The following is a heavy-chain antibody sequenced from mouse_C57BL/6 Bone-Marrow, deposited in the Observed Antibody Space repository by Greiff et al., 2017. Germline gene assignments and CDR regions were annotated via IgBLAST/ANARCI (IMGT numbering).Heavy chain of an antibody. V-gene: IGHV14-4*01. CDR1: GFNIKDDY. CDR2: IDPENGDT. Sequence: EVKLMESGAELVRPGASVKLSCTASGFNIKDDYMHWVKQRPEQGLEWIGWIDPENGDTEYASKFQGKATITADTSSNTAYLQLSSLTSDDTAVYYCTTYSAMDYWGQGTSVTVSS. CDR3: TTYSAMDY. J-gene: IGHJ4*01.